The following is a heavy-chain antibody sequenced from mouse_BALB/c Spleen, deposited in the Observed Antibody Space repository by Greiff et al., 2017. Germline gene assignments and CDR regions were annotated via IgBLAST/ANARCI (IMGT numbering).Heavy chain of an antibody. Sequence: EVQVVESGGGLVQPGGSLNLSCAASGFDFSRYWMSWARQAPGKGQEWIGEINPGSSTINYTPSLKDKFIISRDNAKNTLYLQMSKVRSEDTALYYCARQGYYAMDYWGQGTSVTVSS. CDR1: GFDFSRYW. V-gene: IGHV4-2*02. CDR2: INPGSSTI. CDR3: ARQGYYAMDY. J-gene: IGHJ4*01.